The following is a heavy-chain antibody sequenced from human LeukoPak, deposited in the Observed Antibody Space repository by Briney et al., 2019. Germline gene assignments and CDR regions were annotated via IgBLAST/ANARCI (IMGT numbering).Heavy chain of an antibody. CDR3: ARDGTNGGNGDYYYYGMDV. CDR2: ITWNSGSI. Sequence: GRSLRLSCAASGFTFDDYAMHWVRQAPGKGLEWVSGITWNSGSIGYADSVKGRFTISRDNAKNSLYLQMNSLRAEDTAVYYCARDGTNGGNGDYYYYGMDVWGQGTTVTVSS. CDR1: GFTFDDYA. D-gene: IGHD4-23*01. V-gene: IGHV3-9*01. J-gene: IGHJ6*02.